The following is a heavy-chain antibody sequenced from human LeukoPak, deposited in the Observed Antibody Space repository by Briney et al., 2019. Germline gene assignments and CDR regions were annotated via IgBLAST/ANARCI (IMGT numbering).Heavy chain of an antibody. CDR2: IRYDGSNK. J-gene: IGHJ5*02. Sequence: TGGSLRLSCAASGFTFSSYGMHWVRQAPGKGLEWVAFIRYDGSNKYYADSVKGRFTISRDNSKNTLYLQMNSLRAEDTAVYYCARYSSSWYGVYWFDPWGQGTLVTVSS. V-gene: IGHV3-30*02. D-gene: IGHD6-13*01. CDR3: ARYSSSWYGVYWFDP. CDR1: GFTFSSYG.